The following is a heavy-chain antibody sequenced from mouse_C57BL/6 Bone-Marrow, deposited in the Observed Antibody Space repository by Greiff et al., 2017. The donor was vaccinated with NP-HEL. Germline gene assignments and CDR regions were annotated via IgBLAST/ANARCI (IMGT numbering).Heavy chain of an antibody. V-gene: IGHV1-81*01. CDR3: VRCYYGSSYWYFDV. D-gene: IGHD1-1*01. CDR2: IYPRSGNT. CDR1: GYTFTSYG. Sequence: QVQLQQSVAELARPGASVKLSCKASGYTFTSYGISWVKQRTGQGLEWIGEIYPRSGNTYYNEKFKGKATLTADKSSSTAYMELRSLTSEESAVYFCVRCYYGSSYWYFDVWGTGTTVTVSS. J-gene: IGHJ1*03.